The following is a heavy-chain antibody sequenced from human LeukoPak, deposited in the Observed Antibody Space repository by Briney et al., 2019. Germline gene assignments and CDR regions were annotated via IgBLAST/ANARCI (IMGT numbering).Heavy chain of an antibody. CDR2: IYYSGST. Sequence: PSETLSLTCTVSGGSISSSSYYWGWIRQPPGKGLEWIGSIYYSGSTYYNPSLKSRVTISVDTSKNQFSLKLGSVTAADTAVYYCARLRKGFYYDRYYFDYWGQGTLVTVSS. J-gene: IGHJ4*02. V-gene: IGHV4-39*01. D-gene: IGHD3-22*01. CDR3: ARLRKGFYYDRYYFDY. CDR1: GGSISSSSYY.